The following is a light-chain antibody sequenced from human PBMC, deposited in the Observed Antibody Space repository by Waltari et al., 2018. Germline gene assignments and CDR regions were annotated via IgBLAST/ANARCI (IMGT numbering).Light chain of an antibody. CDR1: QSVSRA. CDR3: QHYVRLPAT. J-gene: IGKJ1*01. V-gene: IGKV3-20*01. CDR2: GAS. Sequence: EIVLTQSPGSLSSSPGERVTLSCRASQSVSRALAWYLQKPVQAPRLPIFGASNRATGIPDRFSGSGSETDFSLTISRLEPEDFAVYYCQHYVRLPATFGRGTKVEIK.